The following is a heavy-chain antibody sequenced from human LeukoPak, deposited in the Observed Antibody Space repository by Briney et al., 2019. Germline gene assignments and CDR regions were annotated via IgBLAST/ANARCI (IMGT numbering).Heavy chain of an antibody. V-gene: IGHV3-48*01. Sequence: GGSLRPSCAASGFTFSSYSMNWVRQAPGKGLEWVSYISSSGSTIYYADSVKGRFTISRDNAKNSLYLQMNSLRAEDTAVYYCARAPYYYDSSGYPYWGQGTLVTVSS. CDR1: GFTFSSYS. CDR3: ARAPYYYDSSGYPY. CDR2: ISSSGSTI. J-gene: IGHJ4*02. D-gene: IGHD3-22*01.